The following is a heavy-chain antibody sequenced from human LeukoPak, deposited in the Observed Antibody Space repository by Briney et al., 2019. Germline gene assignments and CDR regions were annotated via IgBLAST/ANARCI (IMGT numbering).Heavy chain of an antibody. D-gene: IGHD3-10*01. V-gene: IGHV3-11*05. J-gene: IGHJ3*02. CDR2: ISYSSSYT. CDR3: ARDVIYGSGSSRLFDI. CDR1: GFTFSDYY. Sequence: PGGSLRLSCAAPGFTFSDYYMSWIRQAPGKGLEWVSYISYSSSYTNYADSVKGRFTISRDNAKNSLFLQINSLRAEDTAVYYCARDVIYGSGSSRLFDIWGQGTLVTVSS.